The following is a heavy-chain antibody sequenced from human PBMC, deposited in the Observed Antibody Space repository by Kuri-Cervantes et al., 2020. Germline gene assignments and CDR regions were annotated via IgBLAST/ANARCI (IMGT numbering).Heavy chain of an antibody. V-gene: IGHV3-20*04. CDR1: RFIFDDYA. D-gene: IGHD4-17*01. CDR2: INWSGSST. J-gene: IGHJ6*03. Sequence: GGSLRLSCAASRFIFDDYAIHWVRRAAGKGLEWVSGINWSGSSTSYTDSVKGRFTISRDNAKNSVSLQMNSLRGDDTATYYCARESAGPVTWDYMDVWGKGTAVTVSS. CDR3: ARESAGPVTWDYMDV.